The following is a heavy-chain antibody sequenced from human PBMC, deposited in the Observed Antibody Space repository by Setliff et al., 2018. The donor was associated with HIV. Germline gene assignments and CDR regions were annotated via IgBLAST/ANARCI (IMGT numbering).Heavy chain of an antibody. CDR2: IGPYNGRT. D-gene: IGHD3-16*01. CDR3: ARDDGCYNYAEAFDV. J-gene: IGHJ3*01. Sequence: ASVKVSCKTSGYMFIAYGMSWVRRAPGHGLEWMGWIGPYNGRTEYAQEFQGRVSLTIDTSASTAYMELRSLRSDDTAVYYCARDDGCYNYAEAFDVWGQGTMVTVSS. CDR1: GYMFIAYG. V-gene: IGHV1-18*01.